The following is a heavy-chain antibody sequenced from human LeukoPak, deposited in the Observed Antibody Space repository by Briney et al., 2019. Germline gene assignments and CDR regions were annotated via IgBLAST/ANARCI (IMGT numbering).Heavy chain of an antibody. D-gene: IGHD1-26*01. CDR2: IDKKDKGYATAT. Sequence: GGSLKLSCAASGFTFSGSAIHWARQSSGKGLEWVGQIDKKDKGYATATAYAASVKGRFTISRDDSINTAYLQMKSLKTEDTALYYCTRDSGTYNWFDHWGQGTLVTVSS. V-gene: IGHV3-73*01. CDR3: TRDSGTYNWFDH. J-gene: IGHJ5*02. CDR1: GFTFSGSA.